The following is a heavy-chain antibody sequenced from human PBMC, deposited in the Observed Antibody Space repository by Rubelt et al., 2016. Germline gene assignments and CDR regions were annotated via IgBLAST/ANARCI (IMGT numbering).Heavy chain of an antibody. CDR1: GGSITISTYY. D-gene: IGHD1-26*01. Sequence: QLQLQESGPGLVKPSETLSLTCTVSGGSITISTYYWGWVRQSPGKGLEWIGYIYYSGSTNYNPSLKSRVTISVDTSKNQFCRKLSSVTAADTAGYYCARVRGGTYDDAFDMWGQGTVVTVFS. CDR2: IYYSGST. J-gene: IGHJ3*02. CDR3: ARVRGGTYDDAFDM. V-gene: IGHV4-61*01.